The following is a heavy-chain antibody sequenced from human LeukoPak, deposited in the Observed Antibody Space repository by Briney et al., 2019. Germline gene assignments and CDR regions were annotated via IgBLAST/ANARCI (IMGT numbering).Heavy chain of an antibody. V-gene: IGHV1-2*02. CDR2: INPNSGGT. Sequence: ASVKVSCKASGYTFTGYYMHWVRQAPGQGLEWMGWINPNSGGTNYAQKFQGRVTMTRDTSISTAYMELSRLRSDDTAVYYCASLPGYSSGWYSRKNWFDPWGQGTLVTVSS. CDR3: ASLPGYSSGWYSRKNWFDP. D-gene: IGHD6-19*01. J-gene: IGHJ5*02. CDR1: GYTFTGYY.